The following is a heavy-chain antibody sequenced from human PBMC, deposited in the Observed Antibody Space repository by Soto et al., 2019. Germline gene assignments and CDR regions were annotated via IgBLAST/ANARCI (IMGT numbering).Heavy chain of an antibody. CDR2: MNPNSGNT. Sequence: ASVKVSCKASGYTFTSYDINWVRQATGQGHEWMGWMNPNSGNTGYAQMFQGRVTMTRNTSISTAYMELSSLRSEDTAVYYCARAYNGIFYYYYYMDVWGKGTTVTVSS. J-gene: IGHJ6*03. CDR3: ARAYNGIFYYYYYMDV. V-gene: IGHV1-8*01. CDR1: GYTFTSYD. D-gene: IGHD1-1*01.